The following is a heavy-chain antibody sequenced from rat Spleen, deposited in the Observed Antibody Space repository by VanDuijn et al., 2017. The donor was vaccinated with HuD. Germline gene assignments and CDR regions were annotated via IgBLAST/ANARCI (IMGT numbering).Heavy chain of an antibody. J-gene: IGHJ2*01. D-gene: IGHD4-1*01. Sequence: EVQLVESGGGLVQPGRSLKLSCAASGFTFSNYDMAWVRQTPTKGLEWVATISYDGSLTYYRDSVKGRFTISRDNAKTTLYLQMDSLRSEDTATYYCARRTTGLFDYWGQGVMVTVSS. V-gene: IGHV5-29*01. CDR1: GFTFSNYD. CDR3: ARRTTGLFDY. CDR2: ISYDGSLT.